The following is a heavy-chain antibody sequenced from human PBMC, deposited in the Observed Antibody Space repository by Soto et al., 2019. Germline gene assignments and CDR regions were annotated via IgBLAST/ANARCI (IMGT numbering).Heavy chain of an antibody. Sequence: GGSLRLSCAASGFTFTRYSMNWVRQAPGKGLEWVSSISSTTNYIYYGDSMKGRFTISRDNAKNSLYLEMNSPRAEDTAVYYCARDHSVSTPLDGIYVWGHGTTVTV. CDR1: GFTFTRYS. CDR2: ISSTTNYI. V-gene: IGHV3-21*04. J-gene: IGHJ6*02. D-gene: IGHD2-15*01. CDR3: ARDHSVSTPLDGIYV.